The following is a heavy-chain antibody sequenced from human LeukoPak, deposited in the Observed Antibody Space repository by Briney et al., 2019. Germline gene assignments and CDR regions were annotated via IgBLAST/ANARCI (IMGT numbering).Heavy chain of an antibody. CDR1: GFTFTTYA. V-gene: IGHV3-23*01. D-gene: IGHD3-22*01. Sequence: GGSLRLSCAASGFTFTTYAMSWVRQAPGRGLEWVSIIIGGGPNANYADSVQGRFPISRDNSKNTLSLQTTSLRAEDTAVYYCAKGQNYSDSSAYYYGNFDSWGQGTLVTVSS. J-gene: IGHJ4*02. CDR3: AKGQNYSDSSAYYYGNFDS. CDR2: IIGGGPNA.